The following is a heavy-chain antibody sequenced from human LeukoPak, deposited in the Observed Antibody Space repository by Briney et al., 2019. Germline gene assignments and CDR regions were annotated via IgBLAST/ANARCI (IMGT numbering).Heavy chain of an antibody. D-gene: IGHD5-12*01. CDR2: IYYSGST. CDR3: ARDGIVATQGPLDY. J-gene: IGHJ4*02. V-gene: IGHV4-59*05. Sequence: SETLSLTCTVSGDSISNYFWSWIRQPPGRGLEWIGSIYYSGSTYYNPSLKSRVTISVDTSKNQFSLKLSSVTAADTAVYYCARDGIVATQGPLDYWGQGTLVTVSS. CDR1: GDSISNYF.